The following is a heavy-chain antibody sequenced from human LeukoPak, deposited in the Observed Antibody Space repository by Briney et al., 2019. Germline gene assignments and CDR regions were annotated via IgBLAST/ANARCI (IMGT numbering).Heavy chain of an antibody. CDR3: ARGNQYYDFWSGYYKGDRGNWFDP. CDR1: GGTFSSYT. V-gene: IGHV1-69*02. Sequence: GASVKVSCKASGGTFSSYTISWVRQAPGQGLEWMGRIIPILGIANYAQKFQGRVTITADKSTSTAYMELSSLRSEDTAVYYCARGNQYYDFWSGYYKGDRGNWFDPWGQGTLVTVSS. D-gene: IGHD3-3*01. J-gene: IGHJ5*02. CDR2: IIPILGIA.